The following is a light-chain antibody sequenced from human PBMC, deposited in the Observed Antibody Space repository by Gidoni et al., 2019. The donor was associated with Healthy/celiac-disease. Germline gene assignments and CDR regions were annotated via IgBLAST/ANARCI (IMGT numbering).Light chain of an antibody. V-gene: IGKV1-39*01. CDR2: AAS. Sequence: LTRSPSSLSASLGDRVTITCRASQSISSYLNWYQQKPGKAPKLLIYAASSLQSGVPSRFSGSGSGTDFTLTISSLQPEDFATYYCQQSYSTPYTFGQGTKLEIK. CDR1: QSISSY. J-gene: IGKJ2*01. CDR3: QQSYSTPYT.